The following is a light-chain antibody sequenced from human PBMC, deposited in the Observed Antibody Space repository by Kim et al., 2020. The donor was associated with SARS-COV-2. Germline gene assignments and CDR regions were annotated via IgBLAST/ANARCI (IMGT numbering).Light chain of an antibody. V-gene: IGLV3-1*01. J-gene: IGLJ3*02. CDR1: KLGDRY. CDR3: QSWDSSADWV. CDR2: EDT. Sequence: SYELTQPPSVSVSPGQTATISCSGDKLGDRYAAWYQQRPGQSPLLVIYEDTKRPSGIPERFSGSNSENTATLTISGTQALDEADYYCQSWDSSADWVFGGGTKLTVL.